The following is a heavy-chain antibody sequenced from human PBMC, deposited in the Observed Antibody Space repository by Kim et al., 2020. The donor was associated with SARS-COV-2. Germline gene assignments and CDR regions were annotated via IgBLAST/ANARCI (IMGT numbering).Heavy chain of an antibody. CDR3: AKGRELLPPPFDF. Sequence: VASGKGRFTISRDNSRNTLNLPMNSLRAEDPAVYYCAKGRELLPPPFDFWGQGTLVTVSS. D-gene: IGHD2-15*01. V-gene: IGHV3-23*01. J-gene: IGHJ4*02.